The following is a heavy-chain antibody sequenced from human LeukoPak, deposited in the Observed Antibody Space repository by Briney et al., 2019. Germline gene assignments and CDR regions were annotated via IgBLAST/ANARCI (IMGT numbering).Heavy chain of an antibody. Sequence: PSETLSLTCTVSIGSLNTYFWTWVRQPAGKGLEWIGRVSDTGRAYYNPSLESRVTISLDTSKNQFSLKVTSVTAADMAVYYCARGKEMTRTSGYYSFDFWGQGTLVSVSS. CDR3: ARGKEMTRTSGYYSFDF. CDR2: VSDTGRA. J-gene: IGHJ4*02. D-gene: IGHD3-9*01. V-gene: IGHV4-4*07. CDR1: IGSLNTYF.